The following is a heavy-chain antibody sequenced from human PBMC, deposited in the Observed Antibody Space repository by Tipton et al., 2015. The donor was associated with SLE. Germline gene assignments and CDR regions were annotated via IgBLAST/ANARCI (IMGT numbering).Heavy chain of an antibody. CDR1: GDSITTPNW. CDR2: ISHSGST. D-gene: IGHD3-22*01. J-gene: IGHJ2*01. V-gene: IGHV4-4*02. CDR3: ARTGAVYAISGFIWYFDL. Sequence: TLSLTCAVSGDSITTPNWWSWVRQPPGKGLEWIGEISHSGSTNHNPSLKSRVTISVDKSKNQLSLKVISVTAADTAVYYCARTGAVYAISGFIWYFDLWGRGTLVTVSS.